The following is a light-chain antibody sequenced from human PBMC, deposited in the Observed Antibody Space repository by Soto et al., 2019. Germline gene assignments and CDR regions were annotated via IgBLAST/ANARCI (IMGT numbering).Light chain of an antibody. V-gene: IGKV3-20*01. CDR1: QSVSSY. Sequence: EIVLKQSPATLSLYTGERATLSCRASQSVSSYLAWYQQKPGQAPRLLIFGTSNRAPGTSDRFSGSGSGTDFTLTISRLEPEDVAVYYCQHYGDSSWTVGQRSKV. J-gene: IGKJ1*01. CDR2: GTS. CDR3: QHYGDSSWT.